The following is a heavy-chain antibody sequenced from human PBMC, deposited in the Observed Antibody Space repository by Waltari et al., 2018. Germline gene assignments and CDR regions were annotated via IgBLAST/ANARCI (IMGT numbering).Heavy chain of an antibody. D-gene: IGHD3-22*01. Sequence: QVQLVQSGAEVKKPGASVKVSCKASGYTFTGYYMHWVRQAPGQGLEWSGRSNPTWGGTTYRQKFQVRVTMTSAKSISTAYMELSRLRSDETAVYYRARGGLVDDSSGYYSPWGQGTLVTVSS. CDR2: SNPTWGGT. CDR3: ARGGLVDDSSGYYSP. CDR1: GYTFTGYY. J-gene: IGHJ5*02. V-gene: IGHV1-2*06.